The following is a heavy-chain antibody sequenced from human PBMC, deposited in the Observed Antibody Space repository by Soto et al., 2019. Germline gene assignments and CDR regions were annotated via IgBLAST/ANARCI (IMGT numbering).Heavy chain of an antibody. Sequence: ETLSLTCTVSGGSISSYYWSWIRQPPGKGLEWIGYIYYSGSTNYNPSLKSRVTISVDTSKNQFSLKLSSVTAADTAVYYCARDHGVYYGSGRGGAFDIWGQGTMVTVSS. J-gene: IGHJ3*02. V-gene: IGHV4-59*01. CDR1: GGSISSYY. CDR3: ARDHGVYYGSGRGGAFDI. CDR2: IYYSGST. D-gene: IGHD3-10*01.